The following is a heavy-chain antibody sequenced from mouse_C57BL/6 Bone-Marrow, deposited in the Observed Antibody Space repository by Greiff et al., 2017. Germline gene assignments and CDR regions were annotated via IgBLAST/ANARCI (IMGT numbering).Heavy chain of an antibody. CDR1: GFTFSSYA. V-gene: IGHV5-9-1*02. CDR2: ISSGGDYI. J-gene: IGHJ2*01. D-gene: IGHD1-1*01. Sequence: EVKLMESGEGLVKPGGSLKLSCAASGFTFSSYAMSWVRQTPEKRLEWVAYISSGGDYIYYADTVKGRFTISRDNARNTLYLLMSSLKSEDTAMYYCTSGGDYYFTDWGQGTTLTVSS. CDR3: TSGGDYYFTD.